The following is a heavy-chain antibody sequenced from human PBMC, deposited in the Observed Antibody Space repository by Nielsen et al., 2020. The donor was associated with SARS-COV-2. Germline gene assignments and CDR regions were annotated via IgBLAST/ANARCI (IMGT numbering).Heavy chain of an antibody. CDR2: INHSGST. CDR1: GGSFSGYY. J-gene: IGHJ5*02. D-gene: IGHD6-19*01. CDR3: ARDLGIAVAGLYNWFDP. V-gene: IGHV4-34*01. Sequence: SETLSLTCAVYGGSFSGYYWSWIRQPPGKGLEWIGEINHSGSTNYNPSLKSRVTISVDTSKNQFSLKLSSVTAADTAVYYCARDLGIAVAGLYNWFDPWGQGTLVTVSS.